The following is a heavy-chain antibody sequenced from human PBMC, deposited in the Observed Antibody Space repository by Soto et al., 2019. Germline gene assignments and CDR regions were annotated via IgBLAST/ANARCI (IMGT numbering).Heavy chain of an antibody. J-gene: IGHJ5*02. D-gene: IGHD2-2*01. CDR3: ARDVRPYCSSTSCYPNWFDP. CDR2: ISAYNGNT. Sequence: QVQLVQSGAEVKKPGASVKVSCKASGYTFTSYGISWVRHAPGQGLEWMGWISAYNGNTNYAQKLQGRVTMTTDTSTSTAYMELRSLRSDDTAVYYCARDVRPYCSSTSCYPNWFDPWGQGTLVTVSS. V-gene: IGHV1-18*01. CDR1: GYTFTSYG.